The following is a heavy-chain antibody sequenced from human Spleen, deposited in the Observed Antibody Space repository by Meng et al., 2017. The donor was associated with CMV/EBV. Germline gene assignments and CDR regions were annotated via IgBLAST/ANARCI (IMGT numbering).Heavy chain of an antibody. D-gene: IGHD5-18*01. Sequence: GASTSGGCYYWSWIRQHPGRGLEWIGYIYYSGSTYHNPSLKSRLTISADPSKNQFSLKLTSVTAADTAVYFCARGQNTGYYYYGMDVWGQGTMVTVSS. J-gene: IGHJ6*02. CDR2: IYYSGST. CDR3: ARGQNTGYYYYGMDV. CDR1: GASTSGGCYY. V-gene: IGHV4-31*02.